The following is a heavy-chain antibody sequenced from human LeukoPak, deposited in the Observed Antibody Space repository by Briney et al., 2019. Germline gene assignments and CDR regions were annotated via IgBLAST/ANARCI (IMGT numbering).Heavy chain of an antibody. D-gene: IGHD2-2*01. CDR1: GFRFDDYA. J-gene: IGHJ3*02. V-gene: IGHV3-9*01. Sequence: GRSLRLSCAASGFRFDDYAMHWVRQPPGKGLEWVSGVTPDSAAIAYADSVRGRFTTSRDNAKQSLYLQMNSLRAEDTAVYYCARWSEYCSSTSCSDDAFDIWGQGTMVTVSS. CDR2: VTPDSAAI. CDR3: ARWSEYCSSTSCSDDAFDI.